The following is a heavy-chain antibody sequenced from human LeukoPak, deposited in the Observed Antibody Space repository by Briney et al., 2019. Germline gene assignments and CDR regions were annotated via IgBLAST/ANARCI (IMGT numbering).Heavy chain of an antibody. J-gene: IGHJ6*02. CDR2: IIPILGIA. Sequence: SVKVSCKASGGTFSSYAISWVRQAPGQGLEWMGRIIPILGIATYAQKFQGRVTITADKSTSTAYMELSSLRSEDTAVYYCARVPWIQATNFYYYGMDVWGQGTTVTVSS. CDR3: ARVPWIQATNFYYYGMDV. CDR1: GGTFSSYA. V-gene: IGHV1-69*04. D-gene: IGHD5-18*01.